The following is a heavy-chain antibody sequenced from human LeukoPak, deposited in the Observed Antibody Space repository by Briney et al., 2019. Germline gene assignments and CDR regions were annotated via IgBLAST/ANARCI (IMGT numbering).Heavy chain of an antibody. Sequence: SVKVSCKASGFTFTSSAMQWVRQARGQRLEWIGWIVVGSGNTNYAQKFQERVTITRDMSTSTDYMELSSLRSEDTAVYYCGYYYDSSGPSAFDIWGQGTMVTVSS. V-gene: IGHV1-58*02. CDR3: GYYYDSSGPSAFDI. D-gene: IGHD3-22*01. CDR2: IVVGSGNT. CDR1: GFTFTSSA. J-gene: IGHJ3*02.